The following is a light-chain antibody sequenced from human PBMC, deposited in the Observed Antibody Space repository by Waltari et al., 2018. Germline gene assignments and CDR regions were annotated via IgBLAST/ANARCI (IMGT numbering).Light chain of an antibody. Sequence: EIVLTQSPGTLSLSPGERATLSCRASQSVSSRDLAWYQQKPGQAPSRLIYGASSRAPGIPDRFSGSGSGTDFTLTISRLEPEDFAVYYCQQYGSSPETFGQGTKVEIK. CDR3: QQYGSSPET. V-gene: IGKV3-20*01. J-gene: IGKJ1*01. CDR2: GAS. CDR1: QSVSSRD.